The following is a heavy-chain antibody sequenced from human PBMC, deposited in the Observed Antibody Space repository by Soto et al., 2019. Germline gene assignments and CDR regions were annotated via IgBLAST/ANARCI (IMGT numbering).Heavy chain of an antibody. CDR3: VKDESINWYSGHFRH. CDR2: INWNSGSI. J-gene: IGHJ1*01. V-gene: IGHV3-9*01. CDR1: GFTFDDYT. Sequence: LRLSCAASGFTFDDYTMHWVRQVPGKGLEWVSGINWNSGSIGYGDSVKGRFAISRDNAKNSLHLQMNSLSAEDTAFYYCVKDESINWYSGHFRHWGQGTLVTVSS. D-gene: IGHD6-13*01.